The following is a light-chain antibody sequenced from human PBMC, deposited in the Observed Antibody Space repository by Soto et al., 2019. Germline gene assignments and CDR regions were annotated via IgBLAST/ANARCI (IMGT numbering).Light chain of an antibody. CDR3: QHGYVAPYT. V-gene: IGKV1-39*01. CDR2: SAS. CDR1: QDINIY. Sequence: IHMTQSTSSVSASIGDTVTITCRASQDINIYLNWYQQKPGEVPRLLIYSASTLHSGVPSRFTGSGYETDFNLTIRSLQTEDFATYYCQHGYVAPYTFGQGTKVDIK. J-gene: IGKJ2*01.